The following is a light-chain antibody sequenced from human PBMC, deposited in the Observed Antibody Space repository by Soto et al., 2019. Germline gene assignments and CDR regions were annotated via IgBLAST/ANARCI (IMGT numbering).Light chain of an antibody. J-gene: IGKJ1*01. CDR3: QQYNNWPPWT. V-gene: IGKV3-15*01. Sequence: EIVLTQSPATLSVSPGERVTLSCRASQSVSNNLAWYQQKPGQAPSLLIYGASTRATGIPARFSGSGSGTEFTLTISSLQSEDFAVYYCQQYNNWPPWTFGQGTKVDI. CDR1: QSVSNN. CDR2: GAS.